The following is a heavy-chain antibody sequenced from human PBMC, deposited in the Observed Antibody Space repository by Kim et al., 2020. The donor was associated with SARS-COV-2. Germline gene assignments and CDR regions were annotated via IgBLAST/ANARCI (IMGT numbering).Heavy chain of an antibody. V-gene: IGHV3-23*01. CDR3: AKVAGYCSGGSCYSVFPFDY. CDR1: GFTFSSYA. Sequence: GGSLRLSCAASGFTFSSYALSWVRQAPGKGLEWVSAISGSGGSTYYADSVKGRVTISRDNSKNTLYLQMNSLRAADTAVYYCAKVAGYCSGGSCYSVFPFDYWGQGTLVTVSS. J-gene: IGHJ4*02. D-gene: IGHD2-15*01. CDR2: ISGSGGST.